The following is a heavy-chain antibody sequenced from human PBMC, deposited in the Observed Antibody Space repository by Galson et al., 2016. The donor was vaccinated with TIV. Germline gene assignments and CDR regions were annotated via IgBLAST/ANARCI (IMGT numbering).Heavy chain of an antibody. CDR1: GFTFSTYG. V-gene: IGHV3-30*18. J-gene: IGHJ2*01. CDR3: AKDSGSYFSYWSSDL. D-gene: IGHD3-10*01. Sequence: SLRLSCAASGFTFSTYGMHWVRQAPGKGLEWVAVMSYEGSNKYYADSVKGRFSISRDNSKSTLYLHMSSLRAEDTAVYYWAKDSGSYFSYWSSDL. CDR2: MSYEGSNK.